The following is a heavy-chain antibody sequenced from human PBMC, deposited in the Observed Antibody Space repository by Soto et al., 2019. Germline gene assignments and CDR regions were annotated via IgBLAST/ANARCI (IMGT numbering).Heavy chain of an antibody. D-gene: IGHD4-17*01. V-gene: IGHV3-33*01. Sequence: GSLRLSCAASGFTFSSYGMHWVRQAPGKGLEWVAVIWYDGSNKYYADSVKGRFTISRDNSKDTLYLQMNSLRAEDTAVYYCARADYGDLYYYYYYMDVWGKGTTVTVSS. CDR3: ARADYGDLYYYYYYMDV. CDR1: GFTFSSYG. J-gene: IGHJ6*03. CDR2: IWYDGSNK.